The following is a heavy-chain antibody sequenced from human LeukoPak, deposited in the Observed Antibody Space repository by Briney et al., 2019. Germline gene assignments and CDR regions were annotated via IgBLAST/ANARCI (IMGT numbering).Heavy chain of an antibody. Sequence: GRSLRLSCAASGFTFSSYAMHWVRQAPGKGLEWVAVISYDGSNKYYADSVKGRFTISRDNSKNTLYLQMNSLRAEDTAVYYCAGDRMVRGVPGYWGQGTLVTVSS. CDR2: ISYDGSNK. CDR1: GFTFSSYA. J-gene: IGHJ4*02. CDR3: AGDRMVRGVPGY. D-gene: IGHD3-10*01. V-gene: IGHV3-30*04.